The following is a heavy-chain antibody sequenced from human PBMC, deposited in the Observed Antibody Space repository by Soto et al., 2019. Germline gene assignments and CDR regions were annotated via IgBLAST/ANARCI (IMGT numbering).Heavy chain of an antibody. CDR2: INAGNGNT. J-gene: IGHJ4*02. Sequence: QVQLVQSGAEVKKPGASVKVSCKASGYTFTSYAMHWVRQAPGQRLEWMGWINAGNGNTKYSQKFQGRVTITRDTYASTAYMELSSLRSEDTAVYYCARVSYSSSWYFDYFDYWGQGTLVTVSS. CDR1: GYTFTSYA. CDR3: ARVSYSSSWYFDYFDY. V-gene: IGHV1-3*01. D-gene: IGHD6-13*01.